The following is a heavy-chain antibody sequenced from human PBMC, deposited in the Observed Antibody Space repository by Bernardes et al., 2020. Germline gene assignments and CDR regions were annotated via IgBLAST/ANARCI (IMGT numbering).Heavy chain of an antibody. CDR2: ISGSGGST. CDR3: AKVPPYDSSGYYGGGGDY. V-gene: IGHV3-23*01. D-gene: IGHD3-22*01. CDR1: GFTFSSYA. Sequence: GGSLRLCCAASGFTFSSYAMSWVRKAPGKGLEWVSAISGSGGSTYYADSVKGRFTISRDNSKNTLYLQMNSLRAEDTAVYYCAKVPPYDSSGYYGGGGDYWGQGTLVTVSS. J-gene: IGHJ4*02.